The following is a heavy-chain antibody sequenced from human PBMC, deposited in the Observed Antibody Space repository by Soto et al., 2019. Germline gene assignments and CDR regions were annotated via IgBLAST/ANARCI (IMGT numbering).Heavy chain of an antibody. Sequence: SETLSLTCAVYGGSFSGYYWSWIRQPPGKGLEWIGEINHSGSTNYNPSLKSRVTISVDTSKNQFSLKLSSVTAADTAVYYWARGPPPSLDIVVVPAAIGGSWFDPWGQGTLVTVSS. D-gene: IGHD2-2*01. J-gene: IGHJ5*02. CDR1: GGSFSGYY. V-gene: IGHV4-34*01. CDR3: ARGPPPSLDIVVVPAAIGGSWFDP. CDR2: INHSGST.